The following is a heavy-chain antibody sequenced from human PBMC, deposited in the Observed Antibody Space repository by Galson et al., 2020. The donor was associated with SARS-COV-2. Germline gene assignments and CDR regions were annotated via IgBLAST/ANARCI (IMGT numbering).Heavy chain of an antibody. CDR3: AKDCTGGSCYSD. Sequence: SLKISCAASGFTFDDYAMHWVRQAPGKGLEWVSGISWNSGSIGYADSVKGRFTISRDNAKNSLYLQMNSLRAEDTALYYCAKDCTGGSCYSDWGQGTLVTVSS. CDR2: ISWNSGSI. D-gene: IGHD2-15*01. CDR1: GFTFDDYA. J-gene: IGHJ4*02. V-gene: IGHV3-9*01.